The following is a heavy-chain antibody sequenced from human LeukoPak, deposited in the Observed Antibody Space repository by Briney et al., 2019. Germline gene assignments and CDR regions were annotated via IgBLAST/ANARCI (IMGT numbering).Heavy chain of an antibody. J-gene: IGHJ4*02. CDR1: GYTFTGYY. Sequence: GASVTVSCKASGYTFTGYYMQWVRQAPGQGLEWMGWINPNSGGTNYAQKFQGRVTMTRDTSISTAYMELSRLRSDDTAVYYCARVWGWFGEFDYWGQGTLVTVSS. CDR2: INPNSGGT. CDR3: ARVWGWFGEFDY. V-gene: IGHV1-2*02. D-gene: IGHD3-10*01.